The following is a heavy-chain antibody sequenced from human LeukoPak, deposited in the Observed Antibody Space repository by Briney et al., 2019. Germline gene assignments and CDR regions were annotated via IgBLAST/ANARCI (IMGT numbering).Heavy chain of an antibody. J-gene: IGHJ4*02. CDR2: ISGSGDST. Sequence: GGSLRLSCAASGFSFSNYATSWVRQAPGKGLEWVSGISGSGDSTYYADTVKGRFTISRDNSKNTLYLQMNSLRVEDTAVYYCAKGEVGSYYDYFDYWGQGTLVTVSS. CDR3: AKGEVGSYYDYFDY. CDR1: GFSFSNYA. D-gene: IGHD1-26*01. V-gene: IGHV3-23*01.